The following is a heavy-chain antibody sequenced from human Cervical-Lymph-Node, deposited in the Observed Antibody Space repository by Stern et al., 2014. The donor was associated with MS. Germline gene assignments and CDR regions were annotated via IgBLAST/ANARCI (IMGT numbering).Heavy chain of an antibody. V-gene: IGHV3-21*01. D-gene: IGHD3-22*01. Sequence: EMQLVESGGGLVKPGGSLRLSCAASGFTFSSYSMNWVRQAPGKGLEWGSSISSSSSYIYYADSVKGRFTISRDNAKNSLYLQMNSLRAEDTAVYYCARALLTYYYDSSGPFDYWGQGTLVTVSS. CDR1: GFTFSSYS. CDR2: ISSSSSYI. CDR3: ARALLTYYYDSSGPFDY. J-gene: IGHJ4*02.